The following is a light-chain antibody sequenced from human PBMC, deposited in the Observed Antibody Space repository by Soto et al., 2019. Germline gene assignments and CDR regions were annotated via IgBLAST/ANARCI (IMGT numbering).Light chain of an antibody. V-gene: IGLV1-44*01. CDR3: AAWDDRLNGPV. CDR1: SSNIGTNT. J-gene: IGLJ3*02. CDR2: SNN. Sequence: QPVLTQPPSASGTPGQRVTISCSGTSSNIGTNTVNWYHQLPGTAPKLIMYSNNQRPSGVPDRFSGSKSGTSASLAISGLQSEDEADYHCAAWDDRLNGPVFGGGTKLTVL.